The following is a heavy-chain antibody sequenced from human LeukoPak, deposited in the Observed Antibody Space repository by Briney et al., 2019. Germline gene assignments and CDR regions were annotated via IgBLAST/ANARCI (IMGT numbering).Heavy chain of an antibody. D-gene: IGHD3-10*01. CDR2: VYYSGSA. CDR3: ASYYAPGSSRFDY. V-gene: IGHV4-39*01. CDR1: GGSISNSDYY. Sequence: SETLSLTCTVSGGSISNSDYYWGWIRQPPGKGLEWIGSVYYSGSAHYNPSLKSRVVISVDTSKNQFSLKLSSVTAADTAVFFCASYYAPGSSRFDYWGQGTLATVSS. J-gene: IGHJ4*02.